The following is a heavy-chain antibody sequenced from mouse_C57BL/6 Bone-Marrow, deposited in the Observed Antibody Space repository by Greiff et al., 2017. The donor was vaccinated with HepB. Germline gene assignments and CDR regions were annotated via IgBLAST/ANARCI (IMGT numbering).Heavy chain of an antibody. J-gene: IGHJ2*01. Sequence: QVQLQQSGPELVKPGASVKISCKASGYAFSSSWMNWVKQRPGKGLEWIGRIYPGDGDTNYNGKFKGKATLTADKSSSTAYMQLSSLTSEDSAVYFGAQITTVVAFDFWGQGTTLTVSS. CDR3: AQITTVVAFDF. D-gene: IGHD1-1*01. CDR1: GYAFSSSW. CDR2: IYPGDGDT. V-gene: IGHV1-82*01.